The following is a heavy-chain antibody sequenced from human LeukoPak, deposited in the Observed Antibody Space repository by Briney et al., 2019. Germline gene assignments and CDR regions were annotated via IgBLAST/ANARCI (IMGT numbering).Heavy chain of an antibody. V-gene: IGHV4-31*03. J-gene: IGHJ5*02. CDR2: IYYSGCT. CDR1: GGSISSGGYY. CDR3: ARYSYGYDWFDP. D-gene: IGHD5-18*01. Sequence: SQTLSLTCTVSGGSISSGGYYWSWIRQHPGKGLEWIGYIYYSGCTYYNPSLKSRVTISVDTSKNQFSLKLSSVTAADTAVYYCARYSYGYDWFDPWGQGTLVTVSS.